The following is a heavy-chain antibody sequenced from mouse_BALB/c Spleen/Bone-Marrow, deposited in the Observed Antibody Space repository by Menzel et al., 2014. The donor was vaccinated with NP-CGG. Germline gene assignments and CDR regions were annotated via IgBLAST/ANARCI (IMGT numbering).Heavy chain of an antibody. CDR3: ARNLRDPFAY. V-gene: IGHV2-6-4*01. CDR1: GFSLSRYS. J-gene: IGHJ3*01. CDR2: IWGGGST. Sequence: VQLQQSGPGLVAPPQSLSITCTVSGFSLSRYSIHWIRQPPGNGLEWLGMIWGGGSTDYNSALKSRLSISKDNSKSQVFLKMNSLQTDDTAIYYCARNLRDPFAYWGQGTLVTVSA.